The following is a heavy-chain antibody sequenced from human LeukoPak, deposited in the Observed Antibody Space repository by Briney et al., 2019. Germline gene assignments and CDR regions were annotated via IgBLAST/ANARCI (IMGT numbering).Heavy chain of an antibody. CDR2: ISHHAIHK. Sequence: GGSLRLSCAGSGFTFNNYAVHWVRQAPGRGLEWVAVISHHAIHKYYADSVKGRFTISRDSSKNTVSLQMNSLRGEDTAVYYCTKDRSGTVQGSFGMDVWGQGTTVTVSS. D-gene: IGHD3-10*01. CDR3: TKDRSGTVQGSFGMDV. CDR1: GFTFNNYA. V-gene: IGHV3-30*04. J-gene: IGHJ6*02.